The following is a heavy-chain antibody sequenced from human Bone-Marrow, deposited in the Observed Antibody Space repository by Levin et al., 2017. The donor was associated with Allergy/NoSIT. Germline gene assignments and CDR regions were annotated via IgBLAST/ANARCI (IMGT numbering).Heavy chain of an antibody. J-gene: IGHJ4*02. V-gene: IGHV3-53*01. Sequence: PSETLSLTCAVSGFTVGNNYMNWFRQAPGKGLEWVSLIYSGGDTYYADSVKGRFTISRDSSKNTLSLQMNNLRGEDTAVYYCVRVGRGQSNSPYWGQGTLVTVSS. CDR1: GFTVGNNY. D-gene: IGHD3-10*01. CDR3: VRVGRGQSNSPY. CDR2: IYSGGDT.